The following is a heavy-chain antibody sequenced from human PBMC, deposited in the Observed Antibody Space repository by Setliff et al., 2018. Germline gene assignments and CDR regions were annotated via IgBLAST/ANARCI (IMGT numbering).Heavy chain of an antibody. J-gene: IGHJ4*02. Sequence: PGESLKISCAASGFTLRSYWMSWVRQAPGKGLEWLSSISGRSSRIYYAGSVRGRFIISRDNAKNSLYLQLTSLRAEDTAVYYCVREYSSGWYYFDYWGQGTLVTVSS. D-gene: IGHD6-19*01. CDR3: VREYSSGWYYFDY. CDR2: ISGRSSRI. V-gene: IGHV3-21*01. CDR1: GFTLRSYW.